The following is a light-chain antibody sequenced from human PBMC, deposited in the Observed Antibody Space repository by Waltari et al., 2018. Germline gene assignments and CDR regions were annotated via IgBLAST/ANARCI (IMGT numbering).Light chain of an antibody. CDR1: SSDVGGYNY. CDR2: DVK. CDR3: SSYTSTSTVL. V-gene: IGLV2-14*03. J-gene: IGLJ2*01. Sequence: QSDLSQPASMSGSPGQSITISCTGTSSDVGGYNYVSWYQEYPGKAPKLIIYDVKNRPSGVSNLFSGSKSGNTASLTISGLQAEDEADYYCSSYTSTSTVLFGGGTKVTVL.